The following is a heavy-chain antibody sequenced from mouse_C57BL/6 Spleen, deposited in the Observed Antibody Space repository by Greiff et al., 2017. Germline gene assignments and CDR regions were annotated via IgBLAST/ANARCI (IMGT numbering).Heavy chain of an antibody. D-gene: IGHD2-4*01. J-gene: IGHJ4*01. CDR3: ARRYEYEAYAMDY. V-gene: IGHV1-81*01. CDR1: GYTFTSYG. Sequence: QVQLQQSGAELARPGASVKLSCKASGYTFTSYGISWVKQRTGQGLEWIGEIYPRSGNTYYNEKFKGKATLTADKSSSTAYMGLRSLTSEDSAVYFCARRYEYEAYAMDYWGQGTSVTVSS. CDR2: IYPRSGNT.